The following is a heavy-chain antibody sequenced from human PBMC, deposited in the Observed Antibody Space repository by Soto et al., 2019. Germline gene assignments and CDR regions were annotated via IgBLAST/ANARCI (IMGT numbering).Heavy chain of an antibody. CDR3: ATWHEREHAYDV. J-gene: IGHJ3*01. CDR1: GLTISGKKY. V-gene: IGHV3-53*01. CDR2: RYDGDGS. D-gene: IGHD1-1*01. Sequence: DVQLVESGGGLIQPGESLRLSCAAFGLTISGKKYVAWVRQAPGKGLEWVSGRYDGDGSFYADSVRGRFTTSSDSAKTTVYRQMNDLRPDDTAVYYCATWHEREHAYDVWGQGTTVTVSS.